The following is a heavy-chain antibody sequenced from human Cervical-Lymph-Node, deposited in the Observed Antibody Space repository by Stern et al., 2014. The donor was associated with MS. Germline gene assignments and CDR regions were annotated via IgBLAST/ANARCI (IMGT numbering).Heavy chain of an antibody. Sequence: VQLVESGPEVKKPGSSVKVSCKASGGTFSNYAISWVRQSPGQGLEWMGGLLIIYYTANYAQKFQGRVTISADESTSTAYMELSSLRSEDTAVYYCARASERSGYYPDYFQYWGQGTPVTVSS. J-gene: IGHJ1*01. CDR1: GGTFSNYA. CDR2: LLIIYYTA. V-gene: IGHV1-69*01. CDR3: ARASERSGYYPDYFQY. D-gene: IGHD3-22*01.